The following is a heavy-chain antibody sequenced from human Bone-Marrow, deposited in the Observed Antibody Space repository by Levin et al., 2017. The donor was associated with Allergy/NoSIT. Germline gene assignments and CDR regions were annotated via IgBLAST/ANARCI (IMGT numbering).Heavy chain of an antibody. Sequence: GGSLRLSCAASGFTFSSYSMNWVRQAPGKGLEWVSSISSSSSYIYYADSVKGRFTISRDNAKNSLYLQMNSLRAEDTAVYYCARDAGRMVQGVRWAYYMDVWGKGTTVTVSS. D-gene: IGHD3-10*01. CDR2: ISSSSSYI. V-gene: IGHV3-21*01. CDR1: GFTFSSYS. J-gene: IGHJ6*03. CDR3: ARDAGRMVQGVRWAYYMDV.